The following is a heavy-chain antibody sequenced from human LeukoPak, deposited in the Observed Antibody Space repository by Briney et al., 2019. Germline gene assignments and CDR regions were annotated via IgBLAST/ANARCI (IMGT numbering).Heavy chain of an antibody. J-gene: IGHJ4*02. D-gene: IGHD3-22*01. CDR3: ARAPTPPGITMIVVVHFDY. Sequence: ASVKVSCKASGYTFTSYYMHWVRQAPGQGLEWMGIINPSGGSTSYAQKFQGRVTMTRDTSTSTVYMELSSLRSEDTAVYYCARAPTPPGITMIVVVHFDYCGQGTLVTVSS. CDR2: INPSGGST. V-gene: IGHV1-46*01. CDR1: GYTFTSYY.